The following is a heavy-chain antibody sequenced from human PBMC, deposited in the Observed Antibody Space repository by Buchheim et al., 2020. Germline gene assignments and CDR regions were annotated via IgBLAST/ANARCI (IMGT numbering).Heavy chain of an antibody. CDR2: IRSKADSYAT. CDR1: GFTFSGSA. CDR3: TSHDYRDY. J-gene: IGHJ4*02. V-gene: IGHV3-73*01. D-gene: IGHD4-11*01. Sequence: EVQLVESGGGLVQPGGSLKLSCAASGFTFSGSAIHWVRQASEKGLEWVGRIRSKADSYATAYAASVRGRFTFSSDDSKNTACLQMDSLTTEDTAVYYGTSHDYRDYWGQGTL.